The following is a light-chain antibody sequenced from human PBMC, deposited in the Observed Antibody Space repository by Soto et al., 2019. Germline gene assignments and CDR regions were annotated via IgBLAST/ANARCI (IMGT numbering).Light chain of an antibody. CDR3: ISYTITSTLV. J-gene: IGLJ2*01. CDR1: SNDVGANNY. Sequence: QSALTQPASVSGSPGQSITISCTGTSNDVGANNYVSWYQRHPGKAPKILIYEAVNRPSGVSHRFSGPKSGNTASLTISGLQAEDEAEYFCISYTITSTLVFGGGTKLTVL. V-gene: IGLV2-14*01. CDR2: EAV.